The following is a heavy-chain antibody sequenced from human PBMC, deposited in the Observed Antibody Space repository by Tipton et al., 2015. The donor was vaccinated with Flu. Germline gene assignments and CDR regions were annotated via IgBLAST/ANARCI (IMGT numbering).Heavy chain of an antibody. J-gene: IGHJ4*02. CDR3: ARGEGSSSPLPFDY. CDR2: INPNSGGT. D-gene: IGHD6-6*01. V-gene: IGHV1-2*04. Sequence: QLVQSGAEVKKPGASVKVSCKASGYTFTSYGISWVRQAPGQGLEWMGWINPNSGGTNYAQKFQGWVTMTRDTSISTAYMELGRLRSDDTAVYYCARGEGSSSPLPFDYWGQGTLVTVSS. CDR1: GYTFTSYG.